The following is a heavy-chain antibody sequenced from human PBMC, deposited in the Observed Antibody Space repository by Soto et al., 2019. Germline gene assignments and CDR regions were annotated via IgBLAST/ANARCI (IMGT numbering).Heavy chain of an antibody. Sequence: QLQLQESGPGLVKPSETLSLTCTVSGGSISSSSYYWGWIRQPPGKGLEWIGSIYYSGSTYYNPSLKSRVTISVDTSKNQFSLKLSSVTAADTAVYYCARHVGGNSWYFDLWGRGTLVTVSS. CDR3: ARHVGGNSWYFDL. J-gene: IGHJ2*01. CDR1: GGSISSSSYY. D-gene: IGHD2-21*02. V-gene: IGHV4-39*01. CDR2: IYYSGST.